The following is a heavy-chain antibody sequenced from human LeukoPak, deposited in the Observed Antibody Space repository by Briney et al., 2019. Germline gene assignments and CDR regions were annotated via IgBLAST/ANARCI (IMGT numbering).Heavy chain of an antibody. J-gene: IGHJ4*02. D-gene: IGHD5-18*01. CDR1: GFTFSRYG. Sequence: PGGSLRLSCAASGFTFSRYGMHWVRQAPGKGLEWVAVISYDGKDKHYAGSVKGRFTISRDNSKNTLYLQMNSLRAEDTAVYYCAKDRDTYGSIYYFDDWGQGTLVTVSS. CDR2: ISYDGKDK. CDR3: AKDRDTYGSIYYFDD. V-gene: IGHV3-30*18.